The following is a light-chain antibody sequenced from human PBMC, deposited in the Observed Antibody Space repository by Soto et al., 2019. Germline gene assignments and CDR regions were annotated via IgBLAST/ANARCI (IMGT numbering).Light chain of an antibody. Sequence: EIVLTQPPGTLSLSPGERATPSCRASQSVSSSYLAWYQQKPGQAPRLLIYGASSRATGIPDRFSGSGSGTDFTLTISRLEPEDFAVYYCPQYGSSPWTFGQGDQGGYQ. J-gene: IGKJ1*01. CDR1: QSVSSSY. CDR3: PQYGSSPWT. CDR2: GAS. V-gene: IGKV3-20*01.